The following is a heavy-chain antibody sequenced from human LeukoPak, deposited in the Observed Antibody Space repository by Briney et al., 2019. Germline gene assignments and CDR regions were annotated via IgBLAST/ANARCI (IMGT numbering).Heavy chain of an antibody. Sequence: GASVTVSYTPSRYTFTRYYMPWVRQAPGHGLEWRGIFYTSGGSTSYAQKYQGRVTMTRDMSTSTVYIELSSLRSEDTAVYYCASGGIDYYDYYMDVWGKRTTVTVSS. CDR3: ASGGIDYYDYYMDV. J-gene: IGHJ6*03. CDR2: FYTSGGST. CDR1: RYTFTRYY. V-gene: IGHV1-46*01. D-gene: IGHD3-16*01.